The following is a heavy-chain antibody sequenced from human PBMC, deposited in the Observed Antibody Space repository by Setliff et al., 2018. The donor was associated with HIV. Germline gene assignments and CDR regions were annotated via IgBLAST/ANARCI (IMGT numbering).Heavy chain of an antibody. Sequence: PGGSLRLSCAASGFTFSSYWMSWVRQAPGKGLEWVANIKQDGSEKYYVDSVKGRFTISRDNAKNSLYLQMNSLRAEDTAVYYCAGRRGYDSSGVGAFDIWGQGTMVTVSS. CDR2: IKQDGSEK. V-gene: IGHV3-7*01. J-gene: IGHJ3*02. D-gene: IGHD3-22*01. CDR1: GFTFSSYW. CDR3: AGRRGYDSSGVGAFDI.